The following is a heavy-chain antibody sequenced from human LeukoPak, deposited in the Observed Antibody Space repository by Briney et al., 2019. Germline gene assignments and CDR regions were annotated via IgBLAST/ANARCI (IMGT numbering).Heavy chain of an antibody. Sequence: TSETLSLTCAVYGGSFSGYYWSWIRQPPGKGLEWIGEINHSGSTNYNPSLKSRVTMSLDTSKNQFSLKLRSVTAADTAVYYCAREYSTSSTAFDIWGQGTMVTVSS. CDR2: INHSGST. V-gene: IGHV4-34*01. J-gene: IGHJ3*02. D-gene: IGHD6-6*01. CDR1: GGSFSGYY. CDR3: AREYSTSSTAFDI.